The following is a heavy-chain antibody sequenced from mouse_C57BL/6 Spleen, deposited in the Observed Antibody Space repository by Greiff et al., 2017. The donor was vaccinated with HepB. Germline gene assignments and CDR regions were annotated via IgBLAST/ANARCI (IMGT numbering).Heavy chain of an antibody. J-gene: IGHJ2*01. D-gene: IGHD4-1*01. V-gene: IGHV1-15*01. CDR3: TLTGPYFDY. Sequence: VQGVESGAELVRPGASVTLSCKASGYTFTDYEMHWVKQTPVHGLEWIGAIDPETGGTAYNQKFKGKAILTADKSSSTAYMELRSLTSEDSAVYYCTLTGPYFDYWGQGTTLTVSS. CDR1: GYTFTDYE. CDR2: IDPETGGT.